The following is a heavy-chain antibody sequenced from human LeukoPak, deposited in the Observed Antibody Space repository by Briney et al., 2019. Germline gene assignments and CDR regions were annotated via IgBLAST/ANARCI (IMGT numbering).Heavy chain of an antibody. V-gene: IGHV3-11*01. CDR3: ARGGAQGMDV. D-gene: IGHD1-26*01. CDR1: GFTFSDYY. CDR2: IGGVASDI. J-gene: IGHJ6*02. Sequence: KPGGSLRLSCAASGFTFSDYYMTWIRQAPGKGLEWISYIGGVASDIYYADSVKGRFTISRDNAKTSVYLQMNSLRVEDTAVYYCARGGAQGMDVWGQGTTVTVSS.